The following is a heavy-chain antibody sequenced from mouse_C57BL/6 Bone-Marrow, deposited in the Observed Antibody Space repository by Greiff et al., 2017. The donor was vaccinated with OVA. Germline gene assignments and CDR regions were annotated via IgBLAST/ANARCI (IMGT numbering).Heavy chain of an antibody. V-gene: IGHV1-53*01. Sequence: FQRHHLGTELLNPGASGKRSGKPSGYPFPTSGRHGVKQRPGQGLEWIGNINPSNGGTNYNEKFKSKATLTVDKSSSTAYMQLSSLTSEDSAVYYCARTGTSFDYWGQGTTLTVSS. CDR1: GYPFPTSG. J-gene: IGHJ2*01. D-gene: IGHD4-1*01. CDR3: ARTGTSFDY. CDR2: INPSNGGT.